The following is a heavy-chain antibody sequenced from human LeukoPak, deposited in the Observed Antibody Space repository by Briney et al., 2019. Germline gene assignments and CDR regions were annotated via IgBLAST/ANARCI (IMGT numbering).Heavy chain of an antibody. CDR1: GFTFSSYW. Sequence: PGGSLRLSCAASGFTFSSYWMHWVRQAPGKGLVWVSRINSDGSSTSYADSVKGRFTISRDNAKNSLYLQMSSLRAEDTALYYCARENSRAYYDFWSGYFFSPYFDYWGQGTLVTVSS. D-gene: IGHD3-3*01. CDR2: INSDGSST. V-gene: IGHV3-74*01. J-gene: IGHJ4*02. CDR3: ARENSRAYYDFWSGYFFSPYFDY.